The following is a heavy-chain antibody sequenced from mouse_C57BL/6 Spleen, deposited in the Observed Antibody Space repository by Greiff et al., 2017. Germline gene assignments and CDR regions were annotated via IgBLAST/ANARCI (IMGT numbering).Heavy chain of an antibody. CDR3: ARDSSGHYFDY. CDR2: IYPGDGDT. Sequence: VQRVESGPELVKPGASVKISCKASGYAFSSSWMNWVKQRPGKGLEWIGRIYPGDGDTNYNGKFKGKATLTADKSSSTAYMQLSSLTSEDSAVYFCARDSSGHYFDYWGQGTTLTVSS. CDR1: GYAFSSSW. J-gene: IGHJ2*01. D-gene: IGHD3-2*02. V-gene: IGHV1-82*01.